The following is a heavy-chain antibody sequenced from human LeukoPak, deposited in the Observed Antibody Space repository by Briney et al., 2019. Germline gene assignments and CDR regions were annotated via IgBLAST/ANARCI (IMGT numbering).Heavy chain of an antibody. CDR1: GGSFSGYY. J-gene: IGHJ5*02. CDR3: ARARRWYGILAAVSTSFDP. V-gene: IGHV4-34*01. D-gene: IGHD4-23*01. CDR2: INHSGST. Sequence: SETLSLTCAVYGGSFSGYYWSWIRPPPGKGLEWIGEINHSGSTNYNPSLKSRVTISVDTSKNQFSLKLSFVTAADTAVYYCARARRWYGILAAVSTSFDPWGQGTLVTVSS.